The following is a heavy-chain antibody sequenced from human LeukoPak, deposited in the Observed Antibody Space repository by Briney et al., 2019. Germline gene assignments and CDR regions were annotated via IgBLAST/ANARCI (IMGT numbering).Heavy chain of an antibody. J-gene: IGHJ4*02. CDR3: ARDGCTNGVCYGEDY. CDR1: GYTFTSYG. D-gene: IGHD2-8*01. Sequence: GASVKVSCKASGYTFTSYGISWVRQAPGQGLEWMGWISAYNGNTNYAQKLQGRVTMTTDTSTSTAYMELRSLRSDDTAVYYCARDGCTNGVCYGEDYWGQGTLVTVSS. V-gene: IGHV1-18*01. CDR2: ISAYNGNT.